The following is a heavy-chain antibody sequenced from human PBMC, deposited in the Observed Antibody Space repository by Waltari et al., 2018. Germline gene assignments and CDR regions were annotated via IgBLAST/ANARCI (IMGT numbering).Heavy chain of an antibody. CDR3: AKDLTITMVQVVIPYYGMDV. V-gene: IGHV3-23*01. CDR2: ISGIGDNT. Sequence: EVQLLESGGGLVQPGGSLRLSCAASGFAFSNYAMTWVRQAPGKGLEWVSSISGIGDNTYYADSVKGRFTVSRDNPKNTLFLQMNSLRAEDRAVYFCAKDLTITMVQVVIPYYGMDVWGQGTTVTVSS. J-gene: IGHJ6*02. CDR1: GFAFSNYA. D-gene: IGHD3-10*01.